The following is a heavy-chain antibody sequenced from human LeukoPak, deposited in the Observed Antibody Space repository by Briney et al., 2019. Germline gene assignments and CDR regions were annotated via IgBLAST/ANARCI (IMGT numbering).Heavy chain of an antibody. Sequence: SETLSLTCAVYGGSFSGYYWSWIRQPPGKGLEWIGGINHSGSTNYNPSLKSRVTISVDTSKNQFSLKLSSVTAADTAVYYCARSKGGRGFDPWGQGTLVTVSS. V-gene: IGHV4-34*01. CDR2: INHSGST. J-gene: IGHJ5*02. D-gene: IGHD3-16*01. CDR1: GGSFSGYY. CDR3: ARSKGGRGFDP.